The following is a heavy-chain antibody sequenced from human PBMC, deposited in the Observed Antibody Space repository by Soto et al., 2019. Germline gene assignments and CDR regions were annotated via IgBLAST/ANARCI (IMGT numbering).Heavy chain of an antibody. Sequence: SETLSLTCTVSGGSISSGGYYWSWIRQHPGKGLEWIGYIYYSGSTYYNPALKSRLTISAETSKNQVSLKLSSVTAADTAVYFCARDQDYDISTGYGGMDVWGQGTTVTVSS. CDR3: ARDQDYDISTGYGGMDV. D-gene: IGHD3-9*01. V-gene: IGHV4-31*03. CDR2: IYYSGST. CDR1: GGSISSGGYY. J-gene: IGHJ6*02.